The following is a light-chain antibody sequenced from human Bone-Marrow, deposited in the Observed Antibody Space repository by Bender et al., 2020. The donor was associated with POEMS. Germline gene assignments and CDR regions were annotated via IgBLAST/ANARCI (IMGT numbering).Light chain of an antibody. CDR1: SSNIGAHA. Sequence: QSVLTQPPSASGTPGQRVTISCSGGSSNIGAHAVNWYQHLPGTAPKLLIYSSHRRPSEVPDRFSGSKSGYTASLTISGLQAEDEADYHCCSYAGSNVAVFGGGTKVTVL. CDR2: SSH. V-gene: IGLV1-44*01. J-gene: IGLJ3*02. CDR3: CSYAGSNVAV.